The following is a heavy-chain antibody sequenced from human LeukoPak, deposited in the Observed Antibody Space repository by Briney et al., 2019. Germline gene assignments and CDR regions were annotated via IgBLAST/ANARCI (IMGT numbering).Heavy chain of an antibody. CDR3: GKDGGQYSSGPEFDP. CDR1: GIVFSNTA. Sequence: GGSLRLSCAASGIVFSNTAMNWARQSPGRGLEWVSAISGGGERTFYADSVKGRFTISRDNSKNMVYLQMNSLRAGDTAIYYCGKDGGQYSSGPEFDPRGQGALVTVSS. V-gene: IGHV3-23*01. J-gene: IGHJ5*02. D-gene: IGHD6-19*01. CDR2: ISGGGERT.